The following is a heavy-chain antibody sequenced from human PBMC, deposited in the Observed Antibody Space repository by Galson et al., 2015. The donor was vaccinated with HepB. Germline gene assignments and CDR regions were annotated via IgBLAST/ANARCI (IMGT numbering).Heavy chain of an antibody. J-gene: IGHJ2*01. CDR1: GGSVSSGSYY. CDR2: IYYSGST. V-gene: IGHV4-61*01. D-gene: IGHD3-22*01. Sequence: ETLSLTCTVSGGSVSSGSYYWSWIRQPPGKGLEWIGYIYYSGSTNYNPSLKSRVTISVDTSKNQFSLKLSSVTAADTAVYYCARSFYHDSSGPLYWYFDLWGRGTLVTVSS. CDR3: ARSFYHDSSGPLYWYFDL.